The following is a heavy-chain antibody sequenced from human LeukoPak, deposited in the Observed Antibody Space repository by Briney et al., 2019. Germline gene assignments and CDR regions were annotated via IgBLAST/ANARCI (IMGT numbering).Heavy chain of an antibody. CDR3: AKDVKSWSSGGFDC. CDR1: GGTFSSYA. J-gene: IGHJ4*02. Sequence: SCKASGGTFSSYAMSWVRQAPGKGLEWVSGISGSGAGTYHADSVKGRFTISRDNSKNTLFLQMNSLRVEDTAVYYCAKDVKSWSSGGFDCWGQGTLVTVSS. CDR2: ISGSGAGT. D-gene: IGHD2-15*01. V-gene: IGHV3-23*01.